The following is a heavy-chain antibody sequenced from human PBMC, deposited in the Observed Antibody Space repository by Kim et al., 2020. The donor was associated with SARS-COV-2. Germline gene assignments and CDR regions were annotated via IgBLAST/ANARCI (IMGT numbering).Heavy chain of an antibody. Sequence: GGSLRLSCAASGFTFDDYAMHWVRQAPGKGLEWVSLISGDGGSTYYADSVKGRFTISRDNSKNSLYLQMNSLRTEDTALYYCAKEIRAGLPEMGGLYYYYYYGMDVWGQGTTVTVSS. V-gene: IGHV3-43*02. CDR3: AKEIRAGLPEMGGLYYYYYYGMDV. CDR2: ISGDGGST. J-gene: IGHJ6*02. CDR1: GFTFDDYA. D-gene: IGHD3-16*01.